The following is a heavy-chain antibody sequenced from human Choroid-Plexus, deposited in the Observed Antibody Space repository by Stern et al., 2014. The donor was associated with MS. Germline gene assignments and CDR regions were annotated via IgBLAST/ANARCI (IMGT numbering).Heavy chain of an antibody. CDR1: GFTLGSCA. D-gene: IGHD3-9*01. V-gene: IGHV3-30*18. CDR3: AKDRQDLTYF. J-gene: IGHJ2*01. Sequence: VQLVQSGGGVVQPGRPLRLSCVASGFTLGSCAMHWVRQAPCKGLEWVAGVSYDGSNKYYADSVKGRFTISRDNSQNTLYMQMSSLRPEDTAVYYCAKDRQDLTYF. CDR2: VSYDGSNK.